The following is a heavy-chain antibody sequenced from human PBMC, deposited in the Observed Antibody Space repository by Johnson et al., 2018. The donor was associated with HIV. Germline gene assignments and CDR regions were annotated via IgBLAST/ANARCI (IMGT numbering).Heavy chain of an antibody. Sequence: VQLVESGGGVVRPGGSLRLSCAVSGFTFEDYGISWVRQAPGKGLEWVSGISWNSVNIEYADSVKGRFTVSRDNSQNTLYLQMNSLSAEDTAVYYCAKPLVGATRDDAFDIWGQGTMVTVSS. D-gene: IGHD1-26*01. CDR1: GFTFEDYG. CDR2: ISWNSVNI. CDR3: AKPLVGATRDDAFDI. V-gene: IGHV3-20*04. J-gene: IGHJ3*02.